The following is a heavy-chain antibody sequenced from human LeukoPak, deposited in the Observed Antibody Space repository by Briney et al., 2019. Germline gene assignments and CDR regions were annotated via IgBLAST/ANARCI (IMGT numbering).Heavy chain of an antibody. CDR1: GFSFNTYL. D-gene: IGHD3-16*01. Sequence: GGSLRLSCAASGFSFNTYLMYWVRQVPGKGLMWVSRIQSDGSSTSYADSVKGRFTISRDNAKNTLYLQMNNLRAEDTAVYYCTTLYAGTMDYWGQGTLVTVSS. V-gene: IGHV3-74*01. CDR3: TTLYAGTMDY. J-gene: IGHJ4*02. CDR2: IQSDGSST.